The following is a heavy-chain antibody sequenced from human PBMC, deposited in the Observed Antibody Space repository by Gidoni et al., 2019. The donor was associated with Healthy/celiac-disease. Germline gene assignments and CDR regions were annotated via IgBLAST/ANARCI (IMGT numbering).Heavy chain of an antibody. CDR1: GYTFTSYG. Sequence: QVQLVQSGAEVKKPGASVKVSCKASGYTFTSYGISWVRQAPGQGLEWMGWISAYNGNTNYAQKLQGRVTMTTDTSTSTAYMELRSLRSDDTAVYYCARDLSSEELAYCGGDCYTFDYWGQGTLVTVSS. J-gene: IGHJ4*02. CDR3: ARDLSSEELAYCGGDCYTFDY. V-gene: IGHV1-18*04. CDR2: ISAYNGNT. D-gene: IGHD2-21*02.